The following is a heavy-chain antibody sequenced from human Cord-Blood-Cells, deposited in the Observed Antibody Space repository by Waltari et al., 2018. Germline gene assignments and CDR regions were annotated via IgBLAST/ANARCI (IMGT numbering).Heavy chain of an antibody. CDR1: GGTFSSYA. Sequence: QVQLVQSGAEVKKPGSSVKVSCKASGGTFSSYAISWVRQAPGQGLEWMGGFYPIFGTANDAQKFQGRVTITADESTSTAYMELSSLGSEDTAVYYCARGGGLGYCSSTSCYYFDYWGQGTLVTVSS. V-gene: IGHV1-69*01. J-gene: IGHJ4*02. D-gene: IGHD2-2*01. CDR2: FYPIFGTA. CDR3: ARGGGLGYCSSTSCYYFDY.